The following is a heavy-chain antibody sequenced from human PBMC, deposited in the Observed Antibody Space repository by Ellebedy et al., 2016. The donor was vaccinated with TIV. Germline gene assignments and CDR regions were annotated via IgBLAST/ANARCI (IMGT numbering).Heavy chain of an antibody. CDR1: GYTFTSHT. J-gene: IGHJ4*02. CDR3: ARDPEGAYYYGSGKFDY. V-gene: IGHV1-3*01. CDR2: INAGNGNT. Sequence: ASVKVSCXASGYTFTSHTIDWVRQAPGHRLEWLGWINAGNGNTKYSQKFQGRVTITRDTSASTVYMEMSSLRSEDTAVFYCARDPEGAYYYGSGKFDYWGQGTLVTVSS. D-gene: IGHD3-10*01.